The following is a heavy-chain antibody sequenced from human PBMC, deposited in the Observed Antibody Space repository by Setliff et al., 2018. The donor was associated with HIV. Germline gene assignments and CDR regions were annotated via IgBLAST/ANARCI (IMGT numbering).Heavy chain of an antibody. V-gene: IGHV4-34*01. D-gene: IGHD3-22*01. J-gene: IGHJ4*02. CDR3: ARTVLLPATQPFDY. CDR2: INRSGGT. Sequence: SETLSLTCAVYGGSFSGYSWSWLRQPPGKGLEWIGEINRSGGTNYHPSLKSRLTMSVDTSKKHFSLKLSPMTAADTAVYYCARTVLLPATQPFDYWGQGTLVTVSS. CDR1: GGSFSGYS.